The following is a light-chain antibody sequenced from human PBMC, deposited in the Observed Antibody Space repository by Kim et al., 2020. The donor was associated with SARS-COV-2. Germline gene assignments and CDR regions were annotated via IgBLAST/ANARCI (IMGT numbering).Light chain of an antibody. Sequence: DIQLTQSPSSLSASVGDSVTITCRASQSISSYLNWYQQKPGKAPNLLIYAASSLQSGVPSRFSGSGSGTDFTLTISSLQPEDFATYYCQQSNSTPYTFGQGTKLEI. CDR1: QSISSY. V-gene: IGKV1-39*01. J-gene: IGKJ2*01. CDR3: QQSNSTPYT. CDR2: AAS.